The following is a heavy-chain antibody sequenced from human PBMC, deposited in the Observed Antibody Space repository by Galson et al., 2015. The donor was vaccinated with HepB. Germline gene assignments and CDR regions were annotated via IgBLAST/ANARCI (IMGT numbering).Heavy chain of an antibody. J-gene: IGHJ4*02. CDR1: GFTFSSYA. CDR3: ARGVGNYYDSSGYYYFDY. Sequence: SLRLSCAASGFTFSSYAMHWVRQAPGKGLEWVTVIWYDGYNKYYADSVKGRFTISRDNSKNTLYLQMNSLRAEDTAVYYCARGVGNYYDSSGYYYFDYWGQGTLVTVSS. CDR2: IWYDGYNK. D-gene: IGHD3-22*01. V-gene: IGHV3-33*08.